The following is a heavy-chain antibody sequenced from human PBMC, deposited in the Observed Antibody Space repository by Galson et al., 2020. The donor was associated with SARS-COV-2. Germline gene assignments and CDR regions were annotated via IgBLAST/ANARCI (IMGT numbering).Heavy chain of an antibody. CDR3: AKDIPRRVVLLNY. D-gene: IGHD3-22*01. J-gene: IGHJ4*02. CDR2: ISVSGIST. Sequence: GGSPRLSCADSGITFSSYAMSWVRQAPGKGLEWVSAISVSGISTYYADSVTGRFTIPRDNTNNIVYLQMNSLRAEDTAVYYCAKDIPRRVVLLNYWGQGTLVTVSS. CDR1: GITFSSYA. V-gene: IGHV3-23*01.